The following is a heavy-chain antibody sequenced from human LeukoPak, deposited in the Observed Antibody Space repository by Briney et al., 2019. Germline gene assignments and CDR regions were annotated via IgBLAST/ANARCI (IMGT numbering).Heavy chain of an antibody. Sequence: GEPLKFSCKVSGYDFSSFWIGWVRRMPGKGLEWMGIICPGDSDTRYSPSFQGQVIISADKSISTAYLQWSSLKASDTAMYYCARGSDIQLHGDYFEYWGQGTLVTVSS. V-gene: IGHV5-51*01. D-gene: IGHD5-18*01. CDR2: ICPGDSDT. J-gene: IGHJ4*02. CDR1: GYDFSSFW. CDR3: ARGSDIQLHGDYFEY.